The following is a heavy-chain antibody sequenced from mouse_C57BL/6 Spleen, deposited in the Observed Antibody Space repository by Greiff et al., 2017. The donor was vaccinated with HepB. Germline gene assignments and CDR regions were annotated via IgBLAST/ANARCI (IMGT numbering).Heavy chain of an antibody. D-gene: IGHD2-4*01. J-gene: IGHJ4*01. V-gene: IGHV1-19*01. Sequence: EVQLQQSGPVLVKPGASVKMSCKASGYTFTDYYMNWVKQSHGKSLEWIGVINPYNGGTSYNQKFKGKATLTVDKSSSTAYMELNSLTSEDSAVYYCARKNYDRGWYAMDYWGQGTSVTVSS. CDR1: GYTFTDYY. CDR2: INPYNGGT. CDR3: ARKNYDRGWYAMDY.